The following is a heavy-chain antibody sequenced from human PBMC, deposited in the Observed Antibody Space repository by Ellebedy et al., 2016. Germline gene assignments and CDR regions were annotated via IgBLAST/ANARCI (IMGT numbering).Heavy chain of an antibody. CDR3: ARGLRGGAWDY. J-gene: IGHJ4*02. CDR1: GYTFTSYR. D-gene: IGHD5-18*01. Sequence: ASVTVSCXASGYTFTSYRIRWVRQAPGQGLEWMGWISAYNGNTNDAQKLQGRVTMTTDTSTSTAYMELRSLRSDDTAVYYCARGLRGGAWDYWGQGTLVTVSS. CDR2: ISAYNGNT. V-gene: IGHV1-18*01.